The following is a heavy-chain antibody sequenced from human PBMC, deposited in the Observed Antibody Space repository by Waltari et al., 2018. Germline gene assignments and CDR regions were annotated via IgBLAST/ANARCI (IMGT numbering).Heavy chain of an antibody. Sequence: EVQLVESGGGLAKPGGSLRLSCAASGFTFSSSWMNWVRQAPGKGLDWVSTINSGGGNTYYADSVKGRFTISRDNSKNTLSLQMNSLRAEDTAVYYCAKGECTSSTCIDAFDFWGQGLRVTVSS. J-gene: IGHJ3*01. CDR2: INSGGGNT. CDR3: AKGECTSSTCIDAFDF. V-gene: IGHV3-23*04. D-gene: IGHD2-2*01. CDR1: GFTFSSSW.